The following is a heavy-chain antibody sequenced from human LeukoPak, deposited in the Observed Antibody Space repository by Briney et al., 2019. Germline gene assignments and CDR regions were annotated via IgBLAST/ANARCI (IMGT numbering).Heavy chain of an antibody. CDR1: GGSFSSYY. V-gene: IGHV4-59*01. CDR2: IYYSGST. J-gene: IGHJ4*02. Sequence: SETLSLTCTVSGGSFSSYYWSWIRQPPGKGLEWIGYIYYSGSTKYNSSLKSRVTISVDTSKNQFSLKLSSVTAADTAVYYCARTDYDYVWGSYRYPPYFDYWGQGTLVTVSS. D-gene: IGHD3-16*02. CDR3: ARTDYDYVWGSYRYPPYFDY.